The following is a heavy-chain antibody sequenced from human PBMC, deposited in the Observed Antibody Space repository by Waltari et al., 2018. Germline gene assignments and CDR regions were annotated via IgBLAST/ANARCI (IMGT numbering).Heavy chain of an antibody. CDR1: GGSISRYY. D-gene: IGHD2-15*01. J-gene: IGHJ4*02. CDR2: IYSSGST. Sequence: QVQLQESGPGLVKPSETLSLPCTVPGGSISRYYWSWTRQPPGKGLEWIGYIYSSGSTNYNPSLKSRVTISVDTSKNQFSLKLSSVTAADTAVYYCAYSSGYNSNIDYWGQGTLVTVSS. V-gene: IGHV4-59*01. CDR3: AYSSGYNSNIDY.